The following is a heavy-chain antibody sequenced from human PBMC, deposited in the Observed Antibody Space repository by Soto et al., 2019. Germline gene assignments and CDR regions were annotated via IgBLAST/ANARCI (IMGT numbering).Heavy chain of an antibody. V-gene: IGHV3-73*01. J-gene: IGHJ4*02. Sequence: GGSLRLSCAASGFTFSGSAMHWVRQASGKGLEWVGRIRSKANSYATAYAASVKGRFTISRDDSKNTAYLQMNSLKTEDTSVYYCTIQGRVIDSSGYYFDYWGQGTLVTVSS. CDR1: GFTFSGSA. D-gene: IGHD3-22*01. CDR3: TIQGRVIDSSGYYFDY. CDR2: IRSKANSYAT.